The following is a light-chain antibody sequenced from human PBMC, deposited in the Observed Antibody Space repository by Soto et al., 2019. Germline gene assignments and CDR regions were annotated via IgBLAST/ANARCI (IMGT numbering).Light chain of an antibody. Sequence: IVLTQSPDTLSLSPGERATLSCRASQSVRAYLAWYQQKPGQAPRLLIYGASSRATGIPDRFSGSGSGTDFTLTISRLEPEDFAVYYCQQYGSSGTFGQGTKVDI. J-gene: IGKJ1*01. V-gene: IGKV3-20*01. CDR1: QSVRAY. CDR2: GAS. CDR3: QQYGSSGT.